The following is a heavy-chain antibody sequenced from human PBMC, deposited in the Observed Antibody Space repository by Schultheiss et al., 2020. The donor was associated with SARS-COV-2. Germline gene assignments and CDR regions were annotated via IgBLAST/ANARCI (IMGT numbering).Heavy chain of an antibody. CDR2: ISYDGSNK. J-gene: IGHJ6*02. V-gene: IGHV3-30*03. Sequence: GGSLRLSCAASGFTFSSYGIHWVRQAPGKGLEWVTVISYDGSNKYYADSVKGRFTISRDNSKNTLHLQMNSLRAEDTAVYYCARDVSRAARVGYYYGMDVWGQGTTVTVSS. CDR1: GFTFSSYG. CDR3: ARDVSRAARVGYYYGMDV. D-gene: IGHD6-6*01.